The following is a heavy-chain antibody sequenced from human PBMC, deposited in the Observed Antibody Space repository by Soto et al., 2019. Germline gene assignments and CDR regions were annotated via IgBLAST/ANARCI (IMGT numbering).Heavy chain of an antibody. CDR3: ASSYGSGYRAFDY. D-gene: IGHD3-10*01. CDR2: INPILSMS. Sequence: QVQLVQSGAEVKRPGCSVKVSCKDSGDTFTFYSINWVRQAPGLGLEWMGRINPILSMSNYAQRFQGRVTMTADKSTSTAYMELSSLRSEDTAIYYCASSYGSGYRAFDYWGQGALVTVSS. CDR1: GDTFTFYS. V-gene: IGHV1-69*02. J-gene: IGHJ4*02.